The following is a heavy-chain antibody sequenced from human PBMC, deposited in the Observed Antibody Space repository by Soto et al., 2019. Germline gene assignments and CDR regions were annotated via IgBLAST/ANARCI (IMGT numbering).Heavy chain of an antibody. D-gene: IGHD3-9*01. V-gene: IGHV1-2*04. CDR3: ARENRGLTGYQSLDL. CDR2: INPKSGGT. J-gene: IGHJ6*02. Sequence: QVQLVQSGAEVKKPGASVKVSCMASGYSFSDYHIYWVRQAPGQGLEWLGRINPKSGGTSTAQKFQGWVTMTRDTSISTAYMELTRLKSDDTAVYFCARENRGLTGYQSLDLWGQGTTVIVSS. CDR1: GYSFSDYH.